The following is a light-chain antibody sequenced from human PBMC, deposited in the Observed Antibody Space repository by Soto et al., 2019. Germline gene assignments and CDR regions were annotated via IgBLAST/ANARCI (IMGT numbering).Light chain of an antibody. V-gene: IGKV1-5*03. CDR3: QQYNSYSRT. Sequence: DIQMTQSPSTLSASVGDRVTITCRASQSIGSWLAWYQQRPGTAPKLLIYKASSLDSGVPSRFSGSGSGTAFTLTISSLQPDDFATYYCQQYNSYSRTFGQGTKLEIK. CDR1: QSIGSW. CDR2: KAS. J-gene: IGKJ2*01.